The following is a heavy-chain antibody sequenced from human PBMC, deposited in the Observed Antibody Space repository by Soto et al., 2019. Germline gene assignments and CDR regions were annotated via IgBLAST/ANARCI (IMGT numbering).Heavy chain of an antibody. D-gene: IGHD3-22*01. CDR2: ISSSGSTI. CDR3: ATALGSSGHVATN. CDR1: GFTCSDYY. V-gene: IGHV3-11*01. J-gene: IGHJ4*02. Sequence: QLQLVESGGGLVKPGGSLRLSCAASGFTCSDYYMTWIRQAPGKGLEWVSYISSSGSTIYHADSVKGRFTISRDNAKNSLYLQMNRLRAEDTAVYYCATALGSSGHVATNWGQGTLVTVSS.